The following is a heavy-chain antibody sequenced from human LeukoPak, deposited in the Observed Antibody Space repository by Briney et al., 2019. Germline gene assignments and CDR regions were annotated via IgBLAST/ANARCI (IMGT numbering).Heavy chain of an antibody. CDR2: INHSGST. Sequence: SETLSLTCAVYGGSFSGYYWSWIRQPPGKGLEWIGEINHSGSTNYNPSLKSRVTISVDTSKNQFSLKLSSVTAADTAVYYCARDRVPGSDAFDIWGQGTMVTVSS. D-gene: IGHD3-10*01. CDR1: GGSFSGYY. V-gene: IGHV4-34*01. CDR3: ARDRVPGSDAFDI. J-gene: IGHJ3*02.